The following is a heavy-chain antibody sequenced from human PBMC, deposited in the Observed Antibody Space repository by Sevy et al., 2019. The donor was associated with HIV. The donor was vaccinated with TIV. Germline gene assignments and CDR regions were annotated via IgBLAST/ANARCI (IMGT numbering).Heavy chain of an antibody. V-gene: IGHV3-7*01. D-gene: IGHD3-22*01. CDR1: GFTFSSYW. CDR3: ARATDYYDSSGYSY. J-gene: IGHJ4*02. Sequence: GGSLRLSCAASGFTFSSYWMSWVRQAPGKGLEWVANIKQDGSEKKYVDSVKGRFTISRDNAKNALYLQMNSLRVEDTAVYYCARATDYYDSSGYSYWGQGTLVTVSS. CDR2: IKQDGSEK.